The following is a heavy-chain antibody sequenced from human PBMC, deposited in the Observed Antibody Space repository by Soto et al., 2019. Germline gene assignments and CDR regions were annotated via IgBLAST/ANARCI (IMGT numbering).Heavy chain of an antibody. Sequence: QVQLVESGGGVVQPGRSLRLSCAASGFTFSSYAMHWVRQAPGKGLEWVAVISYDGSNKYYADSVKGRFTISRDNSKNTLYLQMNSLRAEDTAVYYCASAAPRAVGAHHRINWFDPWGQGTLVTVSS. D-gene: IGHD6-19*01. CDR3: ASAAPRAVGAHHRINWFDP. V-gene: IGHV3-30-3*01. CDR1: GFTFSSYA. CDR2: ISYDGSNK. J-gene: IGHJ5*02.